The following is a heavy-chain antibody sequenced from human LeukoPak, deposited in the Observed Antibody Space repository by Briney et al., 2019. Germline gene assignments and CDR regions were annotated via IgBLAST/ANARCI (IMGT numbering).Heavy chain of an antibody. J-gene: IGHJ5*02. V-gene: IGHV4-59*01. CDR3: ARGYYDSSGHGWFDP. Sequence: SETLSLTCTVSGGSISSYYWSWIRQPPGKGLEWVGYIYYSGSTNYNPSLKSRVTISVDTSKNQFSLKLSSVTAADTAVYYCARGYYDSSGHGWFDPWGQGTLVTVSS. D-gene: IGHD3-22*01. CDR2: IYYSGST. CDR1: GGSISSYY.